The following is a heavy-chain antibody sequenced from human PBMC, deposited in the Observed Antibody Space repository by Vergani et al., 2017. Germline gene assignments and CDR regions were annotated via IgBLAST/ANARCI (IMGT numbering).Heavy chain of an antibody. V-gene: IGHV4-34*01. CDR2: INHSGST. J-gene: IGHJ4*02. CDR1: GGSFSGYY. D-gene: IGHD3-3*01. CDR3: ARASQDDFWSGYYFDY. Sequence: QVQLQQWGAGLLKPSETLSLTCAVYGGSFSGYYWSWIRQPPGKGLEWIGEINHSGSTNYNPSLKSRVTISVDTSKNQFSLKLSSVTAADTAVYYCARASQDDFWSGYYFDYWGQGTLVTVSS.